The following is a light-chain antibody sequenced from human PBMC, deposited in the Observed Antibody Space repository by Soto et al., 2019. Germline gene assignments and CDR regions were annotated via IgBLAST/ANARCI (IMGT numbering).Light chain of an antibody. CDR3: QRYNNWPPIT. J-gene: IGKJ4*02. Sequence: VMTQSPPTLSVSPGERATLSCRASQRISTNVAWYQHKPGQAPRLLIYSASTRATAIPARFSGSGSGTEFTLTISSLQSEDFAVYYCQRYNNWPPITFGGRTKVDI. CDR1: QRISTN. CDR2: SAS. V-gene: IGKV3-15*01.